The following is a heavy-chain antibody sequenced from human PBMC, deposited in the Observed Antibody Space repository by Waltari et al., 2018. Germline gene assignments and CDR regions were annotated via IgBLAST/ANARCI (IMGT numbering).Heavy chain of an antibody. Sequence: QVQLVESGGGVVQPGLSLSLSCAASGFTFSSYGMHWVRQAPGKGLEWLAVIWYDGSNEYYADSVKGRFTISRDNAKNTLYLQMNGLRAEDTAVYYCAKDRQAGTYLGLNFLYWGQGTLVTVSS. CDR3: AKDRQAGTYLGLNFLY. D-gene: IGHD1-26*01. CDR1: GFTFSSYG. J-gene: IGHJ4*02. V-gene: IGHV3-33*06. CDR2: IWYDGSNE.